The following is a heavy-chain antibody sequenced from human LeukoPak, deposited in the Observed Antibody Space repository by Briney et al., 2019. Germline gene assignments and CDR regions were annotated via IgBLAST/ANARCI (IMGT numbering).Heavy chain of an antibody. CDR1: GFTFSSYG. Sequence: GGSLRLSCAASGFTFSSYGMHWVRQALGKGLEWVAVIWYDGSNKYYADSVKGRFTISRDNSKNTLYLQMNSLRAEDTAVYYCARTPTSNYYDILTGYYPYFDYWGQGTLVTVSS. CDR3: ARTPTSNYYDILTGYYPYFDY. D-gene: IGHD3-9*01. V-gene: IGHV3-33*01. CDR2: IWYDGSNK. J-gene: IGHJ4*02.